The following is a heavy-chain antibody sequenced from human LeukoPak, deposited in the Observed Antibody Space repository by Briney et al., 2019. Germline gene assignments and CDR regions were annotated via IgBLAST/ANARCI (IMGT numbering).Heavy chain of an antibody. V-gene: IGHV3-30*02. D-gene: IGHD1-26*01. CDR1: GFTFSSYG. CDR2: IRYDGSNK. Sequence: GGSLRLSCAASGFTFSSYGMHWVRQPPGKGMEWVAFIRYDGSNKYYADSVKGRFTTSRDNSKNTLYLQMNSLRAEDTAVYYCAIQSGSYFPFDYWGQGTLVTVSS. J-gene: IGHJ4*02. CDR3: AIQSGSYFPFDY.